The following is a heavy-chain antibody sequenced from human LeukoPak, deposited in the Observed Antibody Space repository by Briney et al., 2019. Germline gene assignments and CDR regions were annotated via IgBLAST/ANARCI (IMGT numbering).Heavy chain of an antibody. V-gene: IGHV3-48*03. CDR3: ARGTDFDY. J-gene: IGHJ4*02. Sequence: GRSLRLSCAASGFTFSSYEMNWVRQAPGKGLEWVSYISSSGSTTYSADSVKGRFTISRDNAKNSLYLQMNSLRAEDTAVYYCARGTDFDYWGQGTLVTVSS. CDR2: ISSSGSTT. CDR1: GFTFSSYE. D-gene: IGHD1-14*01.